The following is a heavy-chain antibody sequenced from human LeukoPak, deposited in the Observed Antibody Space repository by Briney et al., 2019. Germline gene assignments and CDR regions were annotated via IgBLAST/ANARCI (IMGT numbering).Heavy chain of an antibody. J-gene: IGHJ4*02. V-gene: IGHV3-23*01. CDR2: ISGSGGSS. D-gene: IGHD3-22*01. Sequence: GGSLRLSCAASGFTFSSYAMSWVRQAPGKGLEWVSAISGSGGSSYYADPVKGRFTISRDNSKNTLYLQMNSLRAEDTAVYYCAKDSKYYDSSGYYFDYWGQGALVTVSS. CDR3: AKDSKYYDSSGYYFDY. CDR1: GFTFSSYA.